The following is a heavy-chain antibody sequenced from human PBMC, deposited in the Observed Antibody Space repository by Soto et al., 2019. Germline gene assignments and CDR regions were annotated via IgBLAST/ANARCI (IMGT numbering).Heavy chain of an antibody. CDR3: AADSPAWGAYAFDY. Sequence: EVQLAESGGDLVEPGGSLRLSGAASGFTFKTAWMNWVRQSPGKGLEWVGRIKSENDGGIIDYAAPVKGRFIISRDDSTNTVYLEMNSLNTEDTAVYYCAADSPAWGAYAFDYWGKGILVTVSS. D-gene: IGHD3-16*01. CDR1: GFTFKTAW. J-gene: IGHJ4*02. V-gene: IGHV3-15*07. CDR2: IKSENDGGII.